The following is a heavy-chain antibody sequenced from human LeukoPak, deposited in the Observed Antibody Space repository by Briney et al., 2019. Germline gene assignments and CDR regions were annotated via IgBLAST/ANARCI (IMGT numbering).Heavy chain of an antibody. CDR3: ARGLIAVVVPAAMSFDY. Sequence: SETLSLTCAVYGGSFSGYYWSWIRQPPGKGLEWIGEINHSGSTNYNPSLKSRVTISVDTSKNQFSLKLSSVTAADTAAYYCARGLIAVVVPAAMSFDYWGQGTLVTVSS. CDR1: GGSFSGYY. D-gene: IGHD2-2*01. J-gene: IGHJ4*02. V-gene: IGHV4-34*01. CDR2: INHSGST.